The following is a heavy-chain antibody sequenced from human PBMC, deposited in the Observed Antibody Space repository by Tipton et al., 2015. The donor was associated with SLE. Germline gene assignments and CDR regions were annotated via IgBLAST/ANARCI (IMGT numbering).Heavy chain of an antibody. CDR1: GFTFSAYY. Sequence: SLRLSCAASGFTFSAYYMSWIRQAPGKGLEWVANIKQDGSEKYYVDSVKGRFTISRDNAKNSLYLQMNSLGAEDTAVYYCARLDPVYTSGSDYWGQGTLVTVSS. J-gene: IGHJ4*02. CDR3: ARLDPVYTSGSDY. CDR2: IKQDGSEK. D-gene: IGHD6-19*01. V-gene: IGHV3-7*03.